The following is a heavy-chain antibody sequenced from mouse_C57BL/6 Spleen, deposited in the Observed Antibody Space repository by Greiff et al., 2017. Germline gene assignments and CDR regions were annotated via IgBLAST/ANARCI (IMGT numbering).Heavy chain of an antibody. Sequence: QVQLQQPGAELVKPGASVKLSCKASGYTFTSYWMQWVKQRPGQGLEWIGEIDPSDSYTNYNQKFKGKATLTVDTSSSTAYMQLSSLTSEDSAVYDCARRSTTVVATDFDYWGQGTTLTVSS. CDR3: ARRSTTVVATDFDY. V-gene: IGHV1-50*01. CDR1: GYTFTSYW. CDR2: IDPSDSYT. D-gene: IGHD1-1*01. J-gene: IGHJ2*01.